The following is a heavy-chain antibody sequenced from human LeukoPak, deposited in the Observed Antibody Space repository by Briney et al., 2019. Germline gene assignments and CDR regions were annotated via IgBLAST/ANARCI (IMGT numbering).Heavy chain of an antibody. CDR2: IYYSGST. D-gene: IGHD2-2*02. V-gene: IGHV4-30-4*08. CDR1: GGSISSGDYY. CDR3: ASSCSTSCYNFDY. Sequence: PSETLSLTCTVSGGSISSGDYYWSWIRQPPGKGLEWIGYIYYSGSTYYNPSLKSRVTISVGTSKNQFSLKLSSVTAADTAVYYCASSCSTSCYNFDYWGQGTLVTVSS. J-gene: IGHJ4*02.